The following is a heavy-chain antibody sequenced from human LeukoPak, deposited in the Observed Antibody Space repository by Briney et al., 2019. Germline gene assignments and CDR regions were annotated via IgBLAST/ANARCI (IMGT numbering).Heavy chain of an antibody. CDR2: INRSGST. V-gene: IGHV4-34*01. CDR3: AKSDGYGLIDY. D-gene: IGHD5-24*01. Sequence: PSETLSLTCAVYGGSFSGYYWSWIRQPPGKGLEWIGEINRSGSTNYNPSLKSRVTISVDSSKNQFSLRLSSVTTADTAVYYCAKSDGYGLIDYWGQGTLVTVSS. CDR1: GGSFSGYY. J-gene: IGHJ4*02.